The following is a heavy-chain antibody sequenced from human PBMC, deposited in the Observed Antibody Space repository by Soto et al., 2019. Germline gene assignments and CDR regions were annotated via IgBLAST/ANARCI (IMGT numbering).Heavy chain of an antibody. V-gene: IGHV4-59*01. D-gene: IGHD1-26*01. Sequence: SETLSLTCTVSGGSISSYYWSWIRQPPGKGLEWIGYVYYSGSTNYNPSLKNRVTISLDTSRNQFSLRLSSVTAADTAVYYCARDPLFLPSGSYYFDYWGQGTLVTVSS. CDR3: ARDPLFLPSGSYYFDY. J-gene: IGHJ4*02. CDR1: GGSISSYY. CDR2: VYYSGST.